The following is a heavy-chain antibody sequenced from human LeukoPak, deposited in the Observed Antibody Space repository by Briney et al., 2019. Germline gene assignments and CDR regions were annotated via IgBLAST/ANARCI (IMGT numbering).Heavy chain of an antibody. J-gene: IGHJ4*02. CDR3: ARGPRPTC. CDR2: INHSGST. Sequence: SETLSLTCTVSGGSISSGGYYWSWIRQPPGKGLEWIGEINHSGSTNYNPSLKSRVTISVDTSKNQFSLKLSSVTAADTAVYYCARGPRPTCWGQGTLVTVSS. V-gene: IGHV4-39*07. CDR1: GGSISSGGYY.